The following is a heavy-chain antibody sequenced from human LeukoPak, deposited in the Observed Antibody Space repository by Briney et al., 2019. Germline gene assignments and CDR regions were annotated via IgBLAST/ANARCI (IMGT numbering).Heavy chain of an antibody. V-gene: IGHV3-49*04. CDR3: TRDYPASFDV. J-gene: IGHJ3*01. Sequence: PGGSLRLSCTVSGFNFGDFAMSWVRQAPGKGLGWLGFIRSTIYGGTTDYAASVKGRFTISRDDSKSIAYLQMNSLKTEDTAMYYCTRDYPASFDVWGQGTLVTVSS. CDR1: GFNFGDFA. CDR2: IRSTIYGGTT.